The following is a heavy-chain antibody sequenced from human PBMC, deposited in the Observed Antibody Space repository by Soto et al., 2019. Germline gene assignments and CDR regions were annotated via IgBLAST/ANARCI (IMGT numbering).Heavy chain of an antibody. Sequence: QVQLQESGPGLVKASQTLSLICSVSGESISSGGYYWSWIRHHPGKGLEWIGYIYDSESAYYNPSRERRVTMSMDTSKNPFAMKPSSVTASDTAVYYCARASSSSSAADYWGQGTQITVSS. D-gene: IGHD6-6*01. V-gene: IGHV4-31*03. CDR1: GESISSGGYY. CDR2: IYDSESA. J-gene: IGHJ4*02. CDR3: ARASSSSSAADY.